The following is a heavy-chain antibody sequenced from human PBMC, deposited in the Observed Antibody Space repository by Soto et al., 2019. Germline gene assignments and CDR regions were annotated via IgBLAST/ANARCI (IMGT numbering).Heavy chain of an antibody. D-gene: IGHD6-19*01. V-gene: IGHV4-4*02. J-gene: IGHJ4*02. CDR2: VVHWGTT. Sequence: QVQLQESGPGLVKPSGTVSLTCAVSGASISDNNWWSWVRRPPGKGLEWIGEVVHWGTTNYNPSLRSRVTISMDKSKNQISLTLSSVTAADSALYYCARHIGVTGTRGFDYWGQGTLVTVSS. CDR1: GASISDNNW. CDR3: ARHIGVTGTRGFDY.